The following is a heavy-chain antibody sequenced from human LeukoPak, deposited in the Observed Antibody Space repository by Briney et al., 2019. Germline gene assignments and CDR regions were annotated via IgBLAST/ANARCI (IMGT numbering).Heavy chain of an antibody. D-gene: IGHD2-15*01. CDR2: LSGYNGNT. CDR1: GYTFTSYG. J-gene: IGHJ3*02. V-gene: IGHV1-18*01. Sequence: ASVKVSCKTSGYTFTSYGISWVRQAPGQGLEWMGWLSGYNGNTNYAQKFQGRVTMITHTSTSTAYMELRSLRSDDTAVYYCARPRVAGSFDIWGQGTMVTVSS. CDR3: ARPRVAGSFDI.